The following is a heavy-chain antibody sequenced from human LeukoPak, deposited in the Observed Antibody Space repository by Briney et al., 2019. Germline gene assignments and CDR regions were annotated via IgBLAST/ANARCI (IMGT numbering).Heavy chain of an antibody. CDR1: GFIFTSYS. CDR3: ARTSVLTGYYIFGLDY. V-gene: IGHV3-48*01. D-gene: IGHD3-9*01. Sequence: GGSLRLSCAASGFIFTSYSMNWVRQAPGKGLEWISYISSSSSTIYYADSVRGRFTISRDNAKNSLYLQMNSLRADDTAVYYCARTSVLTGYYIFGLDYWGQGTLVTVSS. CDR2: ISSSSSTI. J-gene: IGHJ4*02.